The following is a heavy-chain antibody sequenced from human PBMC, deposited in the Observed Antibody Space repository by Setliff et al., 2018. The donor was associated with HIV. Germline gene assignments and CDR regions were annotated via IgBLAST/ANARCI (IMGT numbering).Heavy chain of an antibody. J-gene: IGHJ4*02. D-gene: IGHD1-1*01. Sequence: GGSLRLSCTASGFTFSSFVMTWVRQAPGKGLEWVSAISGSGGSTYYADSVKGRFTISRDNSKNTLYLEMSSLRAEDTATYYCTKDPTPVQLWFFSGYYSESWGQGTVVTVSS. CDR1: GFTFSSFV. CDR3: TKDPTPVQLWFFSGYYSES. CDR2: ISGSGGST. V-gene: IGHV3-23*01.